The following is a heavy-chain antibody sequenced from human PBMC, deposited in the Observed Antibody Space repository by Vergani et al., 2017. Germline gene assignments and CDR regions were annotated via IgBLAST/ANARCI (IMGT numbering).Heavy chain of an antibody. D-gene: IGHD3-16*01. Sequence: QLQLHKSGPGLVKPSETLSLTCTLSGGSISSSSHFWGWLRQTPGKGLEWIGSIYYSGSTYYNPSLKSRVSISVDTSKNQFSLKLSSVTAADSAVYYCARHDSGHYDSSYYGLDVWGKGTTVTVSS. CDR3: ARHDSGHYDSSYYGLDV. J-gene: IGHJ6*04. CDR1: GGSISSSSHF. CDR2: IYYSGST. V-gene: IGHV4-39*01.